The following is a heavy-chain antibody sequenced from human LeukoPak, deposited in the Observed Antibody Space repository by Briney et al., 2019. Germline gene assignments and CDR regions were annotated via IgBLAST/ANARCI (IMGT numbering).Heavy chain of an antibody. J-gene: IGHJ4*02. CDR3: ARTGGSSGWYSPALLKYYFDY. CDR1: GFTFSSYW. CDR2: IKQDGNEK. Sequence: SGGSLKLSCAASGFTFSSYWMSWVRQAQGKGLEWVANIKQDGNEKYYVDSVKGRFTISRDNAKNSLYLQMNSLRAEDTAVYYCARTGGSSGWYSPALLKYYFDYWGQGTLVTVSS. D-gene: IGHD6-19*01. V-gene: IGHV3-7*01.